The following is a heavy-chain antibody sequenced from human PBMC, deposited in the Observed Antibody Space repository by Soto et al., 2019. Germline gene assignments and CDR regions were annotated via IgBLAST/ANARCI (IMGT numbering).Heavy chain of an antibody. CDR1: GGSFSGYY. D-gene: IGHD3-10*01. J-gene: IGHJ4*02. Sequence: SETLSLTCAVYGGSFSGYYWSWIRQPPGKGLEWIGEINHSGSTNYNPSLKSRVTISVDTSKNQFSLKLSSVTAADTAVYYCARARGTGRFMVRGVIDYWGQGTLVTVSS. CDR2: INHSGST. V-gene: IGHV4-34*01. CDR3: ARARGTGRFMVRGVIDY.